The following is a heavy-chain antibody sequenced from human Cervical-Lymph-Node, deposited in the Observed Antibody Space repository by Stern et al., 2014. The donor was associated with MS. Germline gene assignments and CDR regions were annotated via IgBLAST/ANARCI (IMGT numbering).Heavy chain of an antibody. D-gene: IGHD6-13*01. J-gene: IGHJ4*02. CDR2: IVVDSGNT. CDR1: GFTFTSSA. Sequence: QLEESGPEVKKPGTSVKVSCKASGFTFTSSAVQWVRQARGQRLEWIGWIVVDSGNTNYAQKFQERVTITRDMSTSTAYMELSSLRSEDTAVYYCAADQGAAALDYWGQGTLVTVSS. CDR3: AADQGAAALDY. V-gene: IGHV1-58*01.